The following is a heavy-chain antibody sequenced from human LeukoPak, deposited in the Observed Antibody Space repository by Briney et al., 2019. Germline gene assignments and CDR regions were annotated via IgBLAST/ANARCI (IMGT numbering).Heavy chain of an antibody. CDR1: GFTFSSYS. Sequence: GGSLRLSCAASGFTFSSYSMNWVRQAPGKGLECVSSISSSSSYIYYADSVKGRFTISRDNAKNSLYLQMNSLRAEDTAVYYCARLSPLYSSSSAYWGQGTLVTVSS. J-gene: IGHJ4*02. CDR3: ARLSPLYSSSSAY. CDR2: ISSSSSYI. V-gene: IGHV3-21*01. D-gene: IGHD6-6*01.